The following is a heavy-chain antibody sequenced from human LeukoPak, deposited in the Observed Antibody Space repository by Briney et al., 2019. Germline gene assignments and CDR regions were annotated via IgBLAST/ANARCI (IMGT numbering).Heavy chain of an antibody. D-gene: IGHD1-1*01. Sequence: GGSLRLSCAASGFTLSGYAMSWVRQAPGEGLEWGSAISGSGGGTYYADSVKGRFIISRDNSQNTLYLQMNSLRAEDTAVYYCAKGGTTGTPGGYWGQGTLVTVSS. CDR2: ISGSGGGT. CDR1: GFTLSGYA. CDR3: AKGGTTGTPGGY. V-gene: IGHV3-23*01. J-gene: IGHJ4*02.